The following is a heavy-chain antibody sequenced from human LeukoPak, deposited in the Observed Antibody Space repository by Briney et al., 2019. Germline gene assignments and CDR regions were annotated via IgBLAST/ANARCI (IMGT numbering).Heavy chain of an antibody. D-gene: IGHD1-26*01. CDR1: GYTFTSYD. CDR3: ARSGSGSYSYYYHYYMDV. CDR2: MNPNSGNT. Sequence: ASVKVSCKASGYTFTSYDINWVRQATGQGLEWMGWMNPNSGNTGYAQKFQGRVTMTSNTSISTAYMELSSLRSEDTAVYYCARSGSGSYSYYYHYYMDVWGKGTTVTVSS. J-gene: IGHJ6*03. V-gene: IGHV1-8*01.